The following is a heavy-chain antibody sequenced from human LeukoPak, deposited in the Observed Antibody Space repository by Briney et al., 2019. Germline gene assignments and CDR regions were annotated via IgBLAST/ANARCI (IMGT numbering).Heavy chain of an antibody. J-gene: IGHJ6*02. CDR2: IYHSGST. CDR1: GGSFSGYY. V-gene: IGHV4-30-4*01. Sequence: SETLSLTCAVYGGSFSGYYWSWIRQPPGKGLEWIGYIYHSGSTYYNPSLKSRVTISVDTSKNQFSLKLSSVTAADTAVYYCARFPGFRHGMDVWGQGTMVTVSS. CDR3: ARFPGFRHGMDV. D-gene: IGHD6-6*01.